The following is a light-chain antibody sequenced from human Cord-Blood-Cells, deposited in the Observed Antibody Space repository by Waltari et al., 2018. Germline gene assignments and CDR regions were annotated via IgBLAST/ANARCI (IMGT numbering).Light chain of an antibody. J-gene: IGLJ2*01. CDR3: QTWGTDIVV. Sequence: QIVLTQSPSASASLGASVLHHCTLSRAHSSYATAWHQQQPEKGARHLMKLNSDGSHGRGVVVPDRFSGSSSWAGPYLTIASRQSEYEANDGCQTWGTDIVVFGGGTKLSVL. CDR2: LNSDGSH. V-gene: IGLV4-69*01. CDR1: RAHSSYA.